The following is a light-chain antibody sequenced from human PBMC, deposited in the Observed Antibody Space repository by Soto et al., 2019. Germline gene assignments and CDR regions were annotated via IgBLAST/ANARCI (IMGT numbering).Light chain of an antibody. Sequence: EVVLTPSPGTLSLSRVERATLSCRASQSIGLAIAWYQHKPGQAPRLLICGASSRATGIPDRFSGSGSGTDFTLTISRLEPEDFAVYYCQQYGSSPTFGQGTKVDIK. J-gene: IGKJ1*01. V-gene: IGKV3-20*01. CDR3: QQYGSSPT. CDR1: QSIGLA. CDR2: GAS.